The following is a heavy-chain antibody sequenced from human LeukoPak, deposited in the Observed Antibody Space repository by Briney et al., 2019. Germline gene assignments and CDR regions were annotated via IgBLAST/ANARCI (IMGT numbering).Heavy chain of an antibody. D-gene: IGHD3-10*01. V-gene: IGHV3-74*01. CDR3: ARGALYMYYFDY. Sequence: GGSLRLSCAASGFTFSSYWMHWVRQAPGKGLVWVSRINSDGSSTSYADSVKGRFTISRDNAKNTLYLQMNSLRVEDTAVYYCARGALYMYYFDYWGQGTLVTVSS. CDR2: INSDGSST. CDR1: GFTFSSYW. J-gene: IGHJ4*02.